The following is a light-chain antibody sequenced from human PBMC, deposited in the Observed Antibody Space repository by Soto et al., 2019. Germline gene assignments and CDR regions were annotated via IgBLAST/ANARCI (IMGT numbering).Light chain of an antibody. CDR1: SSNIGSNT. V-gene: IGLV1-44*01. CDR2: GNN. CDR3: QSFDSSLSGSLV. J-gene: IGLJ2*01. Sequence: QSVLTQPPSASGTPGQRVTISCSGSSSNIGSNTVNWYQQLPGTAPKLLIYGNNNRPSGVPDRFSGSKSGTSASLAITGLQAEDEADHYCQSFDSSLSGSLVFGGGTKLTVL.